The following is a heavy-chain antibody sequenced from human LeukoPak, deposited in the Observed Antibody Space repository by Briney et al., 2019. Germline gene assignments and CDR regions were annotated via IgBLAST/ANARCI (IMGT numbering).Heavy chain of an antibody. Sequence: SETLSLTCAVSGGSFSGYYWRWIRQPPGKGLEWIGEINHSGSTNYNPSLKSRVTISVDTSKNQFSLKLSSVTAADTAVYYCASIVATTRYIDYWGQGTLVTVSS. V-gene: IGHV4-34*01. CDR3: ASIVATTRYIDY. J-gene: IGHJ4*02. D-gene: IGHD5-12*01. CDR1: GGSFSGYY. CDR2: INHSGST.